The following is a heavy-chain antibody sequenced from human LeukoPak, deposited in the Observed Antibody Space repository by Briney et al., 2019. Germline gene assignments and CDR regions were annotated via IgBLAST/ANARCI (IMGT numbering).Heavy chain of an antibody. CDR2: ISAYNGNT. V-gene: IGHV1-18*01. CDR1: GYTFTSYG. Sequence: ASVKVSSKASGYTFTSYGISWVRQAPGQGLEWMGWISAYNGNTNYAQKLQGRVTMTTDTSTSTAYMELRSLRSDDTAVYYCARARGNSINYYYYMDVWGKGTTVTVSS. CDR3: ARARGNSINYYYYMDV. J-gene: IGHJ6*03. D-gene: IGHD4-23*01.